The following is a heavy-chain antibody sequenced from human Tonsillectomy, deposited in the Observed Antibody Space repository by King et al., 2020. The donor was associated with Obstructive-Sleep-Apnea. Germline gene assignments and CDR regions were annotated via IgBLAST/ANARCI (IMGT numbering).Heavy chain of an antibody. CDR2: ITGSGYSA. D-gene: IGHD3-10*01. CDR1: GFIFRNYA. Sequence: VQLVESGGGLVQPGGSLRLSCAASGFIFRNYAMTWVRQAPGKGLEWVSGITGSGYSANYADSVKGRFTISRDNAKNTLYLQMNSLRAEDTAVYFCARDCAPRGSGSQFPLDYWGQGTLVTVSS. V-gene: IGHV3-23*04. J-gene: IGHJ4*02. CDR3: ARDCAPRGSGSQFPLDY.